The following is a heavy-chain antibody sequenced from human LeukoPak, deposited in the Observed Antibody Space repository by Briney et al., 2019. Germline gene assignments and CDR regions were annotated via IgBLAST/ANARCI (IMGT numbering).Heavy chain of an antibody. CDR1: GFTFSSYA. V-gene: IGHV3-30-3*01. CDR2: ISYDGSNK. D-gene: IGHD3-16*01. Sequence: PGGSLRLSCAASGFTFSSYAMHWVRQAPGKGLEWVAVISYDGSNKYYADSVKGRFTISRDNSKNTLYLQMNSLRAEDTAVYYCARDRGTYRVLDYWGQGTLVTVSS. CDR3: ARDRGTYRVLDY. J-gene: IGHJ4*02.